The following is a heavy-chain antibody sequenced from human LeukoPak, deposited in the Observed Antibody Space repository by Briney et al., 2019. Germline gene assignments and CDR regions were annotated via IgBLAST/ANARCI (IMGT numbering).Heavy chain of an antibody. CDR1: GGSISSYY. CDR3: TRGDDYFDY. V-gene: IGHV4-59*01. Sequence: SGTLSLTCTVSGGSISSYYLSWIRQPPGKGLEWIGCIYYSGSTNYNPSLKSRVTISVDTCKNQFSLKLSSVTAADTAVYYCTRGDDYFDYWGERALVTLSS. CDR2: IYYSGST. J-gene: IGHJ4*02.